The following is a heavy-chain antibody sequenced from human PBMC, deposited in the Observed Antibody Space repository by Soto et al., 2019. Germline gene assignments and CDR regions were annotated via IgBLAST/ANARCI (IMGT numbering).Heavy chain of an antibody. Sequence: GGSLRLSCAASGFTFSSYAMHWVRQAPGKGLEWVAVISYDGSNKYYADSVKGRFTISGDNSKNTLYLQMNSLRAEDTAVYYCARDNRPLKIYGSGSYYGLLAFDYWGQGTLVTVSS. CDR2: ISYDGSNK. CDR1: GFTFSSYA. V-gene: IGHV3-30-3*01. D-gene: IGHD3-10*01. J-gene: IGHJ4*02. CDR3: ARDNRPLKIYGSGSYYGLLAFDY.